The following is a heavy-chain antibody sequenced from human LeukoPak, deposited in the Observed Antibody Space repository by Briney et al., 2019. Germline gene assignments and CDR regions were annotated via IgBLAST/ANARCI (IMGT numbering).Heavy chain of an antibody. J-gene: IGHJ4*02. CDR2: IKQDGSEK. CDR3: ARGRGWTYDS. CDR1: GFTFSSYW. Sequence: GSLRLSCAASGFTFSSYWTSWVRQAPGKGLEWVANIKQDGSEKYYVDSVKGRFTISRDNAKNSLYLQMNSLRAEDTAVYYCARGRGWTYDSWGRGTLVTVSS. D-gene: IGHD6-19*01. V-gene: IGHV3-7*04.